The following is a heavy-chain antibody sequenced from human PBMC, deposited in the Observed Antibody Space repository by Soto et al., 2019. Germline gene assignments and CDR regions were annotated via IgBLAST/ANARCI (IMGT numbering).Heavy chain of an antibody. J-gene: IGHJ4*02. CDR1: GFTFSSYA. Sequence: PGGSLRLSCAASGFTFSSYAMSWVRQAPGKGLEWVSAISGSGGSTYYADSVKGRFTISRDNSKNTLYLQMNSLRAEDTAVYYCAKAFSSSIAARDPFDYWGQGTLVTVSS. D-gene: IGHD6-6*01. CDR2: ISGSGGST. CDR3: AKAFSSSIAARDPFDY. V-gene: IGHV3-23*01.